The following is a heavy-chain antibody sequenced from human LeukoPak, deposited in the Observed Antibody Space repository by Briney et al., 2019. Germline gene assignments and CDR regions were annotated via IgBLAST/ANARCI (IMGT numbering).Heavy chain of an antibody. D-gene: IGHD2-2*01. CDR3: AKASLVVVPAAPLNC. J-gene: IGHJ4*02. Sequence: GGSLRLSCAASGFKFDDYAMHWVRHVRGKGLEWVSGINWDSSRIGYADSVKGRFTISRDNAKNSLYLQMNTLKADDTALYYCAKASLVVVPAAPLNCWGQGSLVTVSA. CDR2: INWDSSRI. CDR1: GFKFDDYA. V-gene: IGHV3-9*01.